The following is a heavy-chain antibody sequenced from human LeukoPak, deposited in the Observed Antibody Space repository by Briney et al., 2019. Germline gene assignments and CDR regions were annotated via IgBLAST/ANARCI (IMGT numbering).Heavy chain of an antibody. CDR3: AKGSGPVRVYYFDY. Sequence: PGGSLRLSCAASGFTFSSYAMHWVRQAPGKGLEWVAVISYDGSNKYYADSVKGRFTISRDNSKNTLYLQMNSLRAEDTAVYYCAKGSGPVRVYYFDYWGQGTLVTVSS. D-gene: IGHD5-12*01. J-gene: IGHJ4*02. CDR2: ISYDGSNK. V-gene: IGHV3-30*04. CDR1: GFTFSSYA.